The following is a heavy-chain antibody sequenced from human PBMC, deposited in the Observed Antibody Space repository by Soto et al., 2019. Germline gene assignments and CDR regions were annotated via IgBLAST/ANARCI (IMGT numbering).Heavy chain of an antibody. Sequence: PGESLKISCAASGLPVSTNYMSWVRQAPGKGLEWVSVIYNDGKTYYADSVKGRFTISRDASKNTLHLQMDGLRDEDTAVYYCVRPLPSGQNYGMDVWGQGTTVTVSS. D-gene: IGHD3-10*01. CDR2: IYNDGKT. V-gene: IGHV3-53*01. CDR3: VRPLPSGQNYGMDV. CDR1: GLPVSTNY. J-gene: IGHJ6*02.